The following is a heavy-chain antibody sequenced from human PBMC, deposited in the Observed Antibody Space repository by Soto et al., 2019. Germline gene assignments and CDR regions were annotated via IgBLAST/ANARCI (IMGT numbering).Heavy chain of an antibody. CDR2: IYYSGST. CDR1: GGSVSSGSYY. D-gene: IGHD5-12*01. CDR3: ARDQRWLPFDY. V-gene: IGHV4-61*01. Sequence: QVQLQESGPGLVKPSETLSLTCTVSGGSVSSGSYYWSWIRQPPGKGLEWIGYIYYSGSTNYNPSLKSRVTISVDTSKNQFSLKLSSVTAADTAVYYCARDQRWLPFDYWGQGTLVTVSS. J-gene: IGHJ4*02.